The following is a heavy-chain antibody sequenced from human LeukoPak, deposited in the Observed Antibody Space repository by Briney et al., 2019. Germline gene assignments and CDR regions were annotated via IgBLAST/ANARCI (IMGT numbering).Heavy chain of an antibody. D-gene: IGHD6-19*01. Sequence: SETLSLTCTVSGGSITNFYWSWVRQPPGKGLEWIGSIYHSGSTYYNPSLKSRVTISVDTSKNQFSLKLSSVTAADTAVYYCARAGGSGLIGYWGQGTLVTVSS. CDR2: IYHSGST. CDR3: ARAGGSGLIGY. J-gene: IGHJ4*02. CDR1: GGSITNFY. V-gene: IGHV4-38-2*02.